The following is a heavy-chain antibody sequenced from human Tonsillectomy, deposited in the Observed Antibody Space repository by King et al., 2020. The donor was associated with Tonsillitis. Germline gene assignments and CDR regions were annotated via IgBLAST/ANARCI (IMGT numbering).Heavy chain of an antibody. V-gene: IGHV4-34*01. CDR2: INHSGST. CDR1: GGSFSGYY. D-gene: IGHD3-22*01. Sequence: VQLQQWGAGLLQPSETLSLTCAVYGGSFSGYYWSWSRQPPGKGLEWIGEINHSGSTNYNPSLKSRVTISVDTSKNQVSLKLSSVTAADTAVYYCARSRHYYDSGGYYPDAFDIWGQGTMVTVSS. J-gene: IGHJ3*02. CDR3: ARSRHYYDSGGYYPDAFDI.